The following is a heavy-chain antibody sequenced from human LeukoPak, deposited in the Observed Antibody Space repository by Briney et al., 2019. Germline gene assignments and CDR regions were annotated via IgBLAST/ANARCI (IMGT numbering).Heavy chain of an antibody. J-gene: IGHJ5*02. CDR2: IYYSGST. Sequence: PSETLSLTCTVSGGSISSYYWSWIRQPPGKGLEWIGYIYYSGSTNYNPSLKSRVTISVDTSKNQFSLKLSSVTAADTAVYYCAREVRWLQSYWFDPWGQGTLVTVPS. CDR3: AREVRWLQSYWFDP. D-gene: IGHD5-24*01. V-gene: IGHV4-59*08. CDR1: GGSISSYY.